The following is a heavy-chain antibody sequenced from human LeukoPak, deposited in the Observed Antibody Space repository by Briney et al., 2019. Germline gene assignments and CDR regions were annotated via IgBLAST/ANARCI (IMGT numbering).Heavy chain of an antibody. CDR1: GGSFTNYW. D-gene: IGHD3-10*01. CDR3: ARRALRGEYFQH. Sequence: GESLQISCKASGGSFTNYWIGWVRQLPGKGLEGMGIIYPGDSDTRYSPSFQGQVTIAADKSISAAYLQWSSVKASDSAMYYCARRALRGEYFQHWGQGTLVTVSS. J-gene: IGHJ1*01. CDR2: IYPGDSDT. V-gene: IGHV5-51*01.